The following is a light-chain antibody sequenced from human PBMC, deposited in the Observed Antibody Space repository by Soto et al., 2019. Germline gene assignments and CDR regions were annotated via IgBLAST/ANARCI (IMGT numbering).Light chain of an antibody. CDR2: WAS. J-gene: IGKJ4*01. V-gene: IGKV4-1*01. Sequence: DIVMTQSPDSLAVSLGERATINCKSSQSVVYNSNNKNYLAWYQQKPGQPPKLLFYWASARESGVPDRLSGSGSGTDFTLTISSLRAEDVAIYHFQQYDAIPVTFDGGTKVEIK. CDR1: QSVVYNSNNKNY. CDR3: QQYDAIPVT.